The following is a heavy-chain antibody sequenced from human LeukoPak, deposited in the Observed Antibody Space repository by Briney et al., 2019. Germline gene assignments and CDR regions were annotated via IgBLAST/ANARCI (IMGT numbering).Heavy chain of an antibody. CDR1: GGTISSHD. CDR3: ARVWEYSSSDAFDY. V-gene: IGHV4-59*11. D-gene: IGHD6-6*01. J-gene: IGHJ4*02. CDR2: IYYSGST. Sequence: SETLSLTCTVSGGTISSHDWSWIRQPPGKGLEWIGYIYYSGSTNYNPSLESRVTISVDTSKNQFSLKLSSVTAADTAVYYCARVWEYSSSDAFDYWGQGTLVTVSS.